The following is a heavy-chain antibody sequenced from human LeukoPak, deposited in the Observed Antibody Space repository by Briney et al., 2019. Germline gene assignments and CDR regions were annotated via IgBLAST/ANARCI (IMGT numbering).Heavy chain of an antibody. CDR3: ARDGYGSGSYADY. Sequence: GASVTVSFTASGSTFTIYAMHWVRQAPGQRLEWMGWINAGNGNTKYSQKFQGRVTITRDTSASTAYMELSSLRSEDTAVYYCARDGYGSGSYADYWGQGTLVTVSS. CDR2: INAGNGNT. J-gene: IGHJ4*02. CDR1: GSTFTIYA. V-gene: IGHV1-3*01. D-gene: IGHD3-10*01.